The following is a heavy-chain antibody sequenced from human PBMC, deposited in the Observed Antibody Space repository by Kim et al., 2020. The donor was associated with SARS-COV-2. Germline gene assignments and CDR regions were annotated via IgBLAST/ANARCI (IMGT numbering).Heavy chain of an antibody. CDR2: ISGGGTT. CDR3: ARALRVLRFLEGAYHFDY. V-gene: IGHV3-53*01. Sequence: GGSLRLSCAASGFTVSSNFMNWVRQAPGKGLEWVALISGGGTTYYADSVKGRFTISRDNSRNTLFLKMDSLRAEDTAIYYCARALRVLRFLEGAYHFDY. D-gene: IGHD3-3*01. J-gene: IGHJ4*01. CDR1: GFTVSSNF.